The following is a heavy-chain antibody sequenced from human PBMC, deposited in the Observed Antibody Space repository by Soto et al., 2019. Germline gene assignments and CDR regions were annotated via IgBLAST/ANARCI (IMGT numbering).Heavy chain of an antibody. CDR3: ARGQIRKYYDILTGYYPPNRGYYYGMDV. D-gene: IGHD3-9*01. Sequence: SETLSLTCAVYGGSFSGYYWSWIRQPPGKGLEWIGEINHSGSTNYNPSLKSRVTISVDTSKNQFSLKLSSVTAADTAVYYCARGQIRKYYDILTGYYPPNRGYYYGMDVWGQGTTVTVSS. CDR2: INHSGST. CDR1: GGSFSGYY. J-gene: IGHJ6*02. V-gene: IGHV4-34*01.